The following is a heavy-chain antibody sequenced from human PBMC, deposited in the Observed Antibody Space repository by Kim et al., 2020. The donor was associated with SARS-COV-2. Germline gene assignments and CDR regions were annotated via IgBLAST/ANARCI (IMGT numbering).Heavy chain of an antibody. Sequence: GGSLRLSCAASGFTFSSSAMTWVRQAPGKGLEWVSSISSSGGNIYCADSVKGRFTISRDNSKNTLYLQMNSLRADDTAVYYCAKPKYGSGTIFDYWGQGTLVTVSS. J-gene: IGHJ4*02. V-gene: IGHV3-23*01. CDR2: ISSSGGNI. D-gene: IGHD3-10*01. CDR3: AKPKYGSGTIFDY. CDR1: GFTFSSSA.